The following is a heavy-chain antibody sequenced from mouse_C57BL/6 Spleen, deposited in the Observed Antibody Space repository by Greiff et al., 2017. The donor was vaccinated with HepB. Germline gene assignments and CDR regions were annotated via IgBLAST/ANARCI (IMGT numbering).Heavy chain of an antibody. CDR1: GYTFTSYW. CDR3: AGFITTVVGYFDY. D-gene: IGHD1-1*01. V-gene: IGHV1-64*01. Sequence: QVQLQQPGAELVKPGASVKLSCKASGYTFTSYWMHWVKQRPGQGLEWIGMIHPNSGSTNYNAKFKSKATLTVDKSSSTAYMQLSSRTSEDSAVYYCAGFITTVVGYFDYWRQGTTLTVSS. J-gene: IGHJ2*01. CDR2: IHPNSGST.